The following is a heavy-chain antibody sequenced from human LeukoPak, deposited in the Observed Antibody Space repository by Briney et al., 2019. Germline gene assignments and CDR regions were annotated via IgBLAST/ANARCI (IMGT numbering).Heavy chain of an antibody. CDR2: IYHSGST. CDR3: ARDIAVALMDV. J-gene: IGHJ6*02. V-gene: IGHV4-4*02. Sequence: SGTLSLTCAVSGAPISSNNWWWRWVRQPPGKGLEWIGEIYHSGSTNYNPSLKSRVTISVDTSKNQFSLKLSSVTAADTAVYYCARDIAVALMDVWGQGTTVTVSS. CDR1: GAPISSNNW. D-gene: IGHD6-19*01.